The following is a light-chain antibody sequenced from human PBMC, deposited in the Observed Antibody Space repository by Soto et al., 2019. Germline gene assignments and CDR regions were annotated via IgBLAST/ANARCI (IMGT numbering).Light chain of an antibody. Sequence: EIVLTQSPGTLSLSPGERATLSCRASQSVSSSYLAWYQQKPGQAPRLLIYGASSRATGIPDRFSGSGSGTDSTLTISRLEPEDFAVYYSQQYGSSPHTFGQGTKLEIK. CDR2: GAS. J-gene: IGKJ2*01. V-gene: IGKV3-20*01. CDR1: QSVSSSY. CDR3: QQYGSSPHT.